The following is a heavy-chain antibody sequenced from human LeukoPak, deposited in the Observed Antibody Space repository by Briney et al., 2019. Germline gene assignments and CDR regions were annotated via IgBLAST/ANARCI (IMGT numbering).Heavy chain of an antibody. V-gene: IGHV4-61*02. D-gene: IGHD6-6*01. J-gene: IGHJ4*02. CDR1: GGSISSGSYY. Sequence: SETLSLTCTVSGGSISSGSYYWSWIRQPAGKGLEWIGRIYTSGSTNYNPSLKSRVTISVDTSKNQFSLKLSSVTAADTAVYYCASSSSSSEKYYFDYWGQGTLVTVSS. CDR3: ASSSSSSEKYYFDY. CDR2: IYTSGST.